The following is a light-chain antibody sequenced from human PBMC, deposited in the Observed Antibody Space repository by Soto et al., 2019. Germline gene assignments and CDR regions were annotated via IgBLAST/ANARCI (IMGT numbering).Light chain of an antibody. Sequence: AIRMTQSPSSFSASTGDRVTITCRASQGISSYLAWYQQKPGKAPNLLIHTASSLQTGVPSRFSGSGSGTEFTLTISSLQPEDFATYYCQQRHSYPITFGQGTRLEIK. J-gene: IGKJ5*01. CDR1: QGISSY. CDR3: QQRHSYPIT. V-gene: IGKV1-8*01. CDR2: TAS.